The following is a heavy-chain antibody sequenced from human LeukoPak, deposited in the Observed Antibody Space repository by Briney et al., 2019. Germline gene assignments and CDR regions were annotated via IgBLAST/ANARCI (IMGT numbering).Heavy chain of an antibody. J-gene: IGHJ4*02. CDR2: FEPEDGET. D-gene: IGHD6-19*01. V-gene: IGHV1-24*01. CDR1: GHTLTELS. Sequence: ASLKVSCKVSGHTLTELSMHWVRQAPGKGLEWMRGFEPEDGETIYAQKFQGRVTMTEDTSTDTAYMELSSLRSEDTAVYYCATVKVDSIAVAGTLLDYWGQGTLVTVSS. CDR3: ATVKVDSIAVAGTLLDY.